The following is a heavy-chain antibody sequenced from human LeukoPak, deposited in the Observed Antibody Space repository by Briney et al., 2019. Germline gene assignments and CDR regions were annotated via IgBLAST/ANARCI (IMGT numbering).Heavy chain of an antibody. CDR3: ARPCGGSTSCYGAFDI. Sequence: ASVKVSCKASGYTFTSYAMHWVRQAPGQRLEWMGWINAGNGNTKYSQKFQGRVTMTTDTSTSTAYMELRSLRSDDTAVYYCARPCGGSTSCYGAFDIWGQGTMVTVSS. V-gene: IGHV1-3*01. J-gene: IGHJ3*02. CDR2: INAGNGNT. D-gene: IGHD2-2*01. CDR1: GYTFTSYA.